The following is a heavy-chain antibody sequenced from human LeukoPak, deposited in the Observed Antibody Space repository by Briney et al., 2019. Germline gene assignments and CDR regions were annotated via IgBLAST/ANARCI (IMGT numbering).Heavy chain of an antibody. V-gene: IGHV3-23*01. D-gene: IGHD2-2*01. CDR2: ISGSGGST. Sequence: GGSLRLSCAASGFTFSSYAMSWVRQAPGKGLEWVSAISGSGGSTYYADSVKGRFTISRDNSKNTLYLQMNSLRAEDTAVYYCARDIVVVPAAGFAPWGQGTLVTVSS. J-gene: IGHJ5*02. CDR3: ARDIVVVPAAGFAP. CDR1: GFTFSSYA.